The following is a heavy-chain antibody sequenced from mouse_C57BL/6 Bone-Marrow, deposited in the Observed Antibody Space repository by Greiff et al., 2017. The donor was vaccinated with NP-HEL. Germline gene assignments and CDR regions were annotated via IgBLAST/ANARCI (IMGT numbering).Heavy chain of an antibody. Sequence: VQLQQPGAELVRPGTSVKLSCKASGYTFTSYWMHWVKQRPGQGLEWIGVIDTSDSYTNYNQKFKGKATLTVDTSSSTAYMQLSSLTSKDSAVYYCASNDEAYWGQGTLVTVSA. V-gene: IGHV1-59*01. D-gene: IGHD2-12*01. CDR3: ASNDEAY. J-gene: IGHJ3*01. CDR1: GYTFTSYW. CDR2: IDTSDSYT.